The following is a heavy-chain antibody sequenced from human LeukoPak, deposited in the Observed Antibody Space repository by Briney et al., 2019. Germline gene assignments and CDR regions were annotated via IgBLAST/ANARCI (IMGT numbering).Heavy chain of an antibody. J-gene: IGHJ4*02. CDR3: ARGARSSDY. CDR2: IYNSVPT. D-gene: IGHD3-10*01. CDR1: GLSISANS. Sequence: ASETLSLTCTVSGLSISANSWSWIRQPPGKGLEWIGYIYNSVPTNYNPSLTSRVTISVDTSKNQLSLKLSSATAADTAVYYCARGARSSDYWGQGTLVTVSS. V-gene: IGHV4-59*13.